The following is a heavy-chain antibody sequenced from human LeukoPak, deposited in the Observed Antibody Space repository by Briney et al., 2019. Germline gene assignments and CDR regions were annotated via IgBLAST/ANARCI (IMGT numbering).Heavy chain of an antibody. Sequence: ASVKVSCKASGYTFTSYYMHWVRQATGQGLEWMGWMNPNSGNTGYAQKFQGRVTMTRNTSISTAYMELSSLRSEDTAVYYCARVGRRYFDWLYNYYYYYMDVWGKGTTVTISS. CDR2: MNPNSGNT. J-gene: IGHJ6*03. CDR1: GYTFTSYY. D-gene: IGHD3-9*01. CDR3: ARVGRRYFDWLYNYYYYYMDV. V-gene: IGHV1-8*02.